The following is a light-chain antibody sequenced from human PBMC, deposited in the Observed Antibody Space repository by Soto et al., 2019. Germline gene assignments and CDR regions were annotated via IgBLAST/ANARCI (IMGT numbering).Light chain of an antibody. CDR1: QSVSRNY. V-gene: IGKV3-20*01. CDR3: QQYGISPWT. CDR2: GAS. Sequence: EIVLTQSPGTLSLSPGERATLSCRASQSVSRNYLAWHQQKPGQAPRLLIYGASSRATDIPDRFTGSGSGTDFTLTISRLEPEDFAVYHCQQYGISPWTFGQGTKWIS. J-gene: IGKJ1*01.